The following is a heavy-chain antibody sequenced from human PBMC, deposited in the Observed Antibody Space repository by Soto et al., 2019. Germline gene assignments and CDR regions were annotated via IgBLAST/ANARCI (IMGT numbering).Heavy chain of an antibody. J-gene: IGHJ6*02. Sequence: ETLSRKCTVSGGCVRSSNYYWAWIRQPPGRGREWIGSIRYGGNTYSNPSLKSRLTISVDTSNHHISLRLSSVNAAQTAIYYCATGNIDFWSGYNYFYYGMDVWGQGPTVIVS. CDR2: IRYGGNT. CDR1: GGCVRSSNYY. D-gene: IGHD3-3*01. V-gene: IGHV4-39*02. CDR3: ATGNIDFWSGYNYFYYGMDV.